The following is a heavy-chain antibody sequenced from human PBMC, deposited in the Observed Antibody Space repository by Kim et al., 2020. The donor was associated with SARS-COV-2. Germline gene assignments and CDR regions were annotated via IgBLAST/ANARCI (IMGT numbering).Heavy chain of an antibody. V-gene: IGHV3-33*01. CDR3: ARDRWSNGWYRKPPAKDYYGMDV. J-gene: IGHJ6*02. CDR1: GFTFSSYG. D-gene: IGHD6-19*01. CDR2: IWYDGSNK. Sequence: GGSLRLSCAASGFTFSSYGMHWVRQAPGKGLEWVADIWYDGSNKYYADSVKGRFTISRDNSKNSLYLQMNSLRAEDTAVYYCARDRWSNGWYRKPPAKDYYGMDVWGQGTTVTVSS.